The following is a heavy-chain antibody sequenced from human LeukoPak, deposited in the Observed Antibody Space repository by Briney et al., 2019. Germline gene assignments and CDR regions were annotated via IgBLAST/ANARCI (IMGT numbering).Heavy chain of an antibody. CDR3: ARRPAFYCSSTSCSHKYNWFDP. CDR1: GGSFSGYY. J-gene: IGHJ5*02. D-gene: IGHD2-2*01. V-gene: IGHV4-34*01. CDR2: INHSGST. Sequence: SETLSLTCAVYGGSFSGYYWSWIRQPPGKGLEWIGEINHSGSTNYNPSLKSRVTISVDTSKNQFPLKLSSVTAADTAVYYCARRPAFYCSSTSCSHKYNWFDPWGQGTLVTVSS.